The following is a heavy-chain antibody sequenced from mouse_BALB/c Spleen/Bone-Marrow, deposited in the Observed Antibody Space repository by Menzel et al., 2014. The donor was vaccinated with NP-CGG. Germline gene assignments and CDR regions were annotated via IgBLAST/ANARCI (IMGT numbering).Heavy chain of an antibody. V-gene: IGHV14-3*02. D-gene: IGHD2-1*01. Sequence: VKLQQSGAELVKPGASVKLSCTASGFNIKDTYIHWVKQTPEQGLEWIGRIDPANGNTKYDPKFQGKATITADTSSNTAYLQLSSLTSEDTAVYYCARYRYGNFDYWGQGTTLTVSS. CDR2: IDPANGNT. CDR3: ARYRYGNFDY. J-gene: IGHJ2*01. CDR1: GFNIKDTY.